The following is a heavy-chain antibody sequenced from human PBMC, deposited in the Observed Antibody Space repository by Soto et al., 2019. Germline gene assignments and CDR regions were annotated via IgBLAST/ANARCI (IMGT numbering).Heavy chain of an antibody. V-gene: IGHV4-59*02. CDR3: ARGWGGYFQH. J-gene: IGHJ1*01. CDR1: GGSVTNYY. D-gene: IGHD7-27*01. Sequence: PSETLSLTCSVSGGSVTNYYWSWIRQPPGKGLEWIGYIYYTGSTNYNPSLKSRVTISVDTSKNHFSLKLSSVTAADTAVYYCARGWGGYFQHWGQGTLVTVSS. CDR2: IYYTGST.